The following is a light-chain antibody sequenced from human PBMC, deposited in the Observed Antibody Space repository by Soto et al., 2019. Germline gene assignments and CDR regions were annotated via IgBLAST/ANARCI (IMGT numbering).Light chain of an antibody. CDR3: QQSYSTPQT. CDR1: QSISSY. Sequence: DIQMTQSPSSLSASVGDRVTITCRASQSISSYLNWYQQKPGKAPKLLIYAASSLQSGVPSRFSGSGSGTDFTLTISSLQPEDFATYYCQQSYSTPQTFAQGT. J-gene: IGKJ1*01. V-gene: IGKV1-39*01. CDR2: AAS.